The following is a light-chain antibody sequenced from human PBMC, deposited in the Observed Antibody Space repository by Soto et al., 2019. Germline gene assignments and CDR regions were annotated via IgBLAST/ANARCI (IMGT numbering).Light chain of an antibody. CDR3: QQRSNWLWT. J-gene: IGKJ2*02. Sequence: EIVLTQSPATLSLSPGERATLSCRASQSVSSYLAWYQHKPGQAPRHLIYDASRRATGIPARFSGSGSGTDFTLTISSLEPEDFAVYYCQQRSNWLWTFGQGTKLEIK. CDR2: DAS. CDR1: QSVSSY. V-gene: IGKV3-11*01.